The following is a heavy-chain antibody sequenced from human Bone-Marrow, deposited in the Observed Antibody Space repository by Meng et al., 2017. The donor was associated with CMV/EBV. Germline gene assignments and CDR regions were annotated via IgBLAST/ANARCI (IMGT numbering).Heavy chain of an antibody. CDR2: ISPNSGAT. V-gene: IGHV1-2*02. Sequence: GESLKISCKASGYTFTSYGISWVRQAPGQGLEWMGWISPNSGATNYAQKFQGRVTMTRDTSIGTVYMELSSLIFDDTAVYYCAREYYDYHWGSYNYWGQGTLVTVSS. CDR1: GYTFTSYG. J-gene: IGHJ4*02. CDR3: AREYYDYHWGSYNY. D-gene: IGHD3-16*01.